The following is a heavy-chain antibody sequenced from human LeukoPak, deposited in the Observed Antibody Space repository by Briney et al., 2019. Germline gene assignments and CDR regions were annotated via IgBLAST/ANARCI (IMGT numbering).Heavy chain of an antibody. Sequence: SETLSLTCTVSGGSISSYYWSWIRQPPGKGLEWIGYIYYSGSTNYNPSLKSRVTTSVDTSKNQFSLKLSSVTAADTAVYYCARGPLEYYFDYWGQGTLVTVSS. D-gene: IGHD1-1*01. CDR1: GGSISSYY. J-gene: IGHJ4*02. V-gene: IGHV4-59*12. CDR2: IYYSGST. CDR3: ARGPLEYYFDY.